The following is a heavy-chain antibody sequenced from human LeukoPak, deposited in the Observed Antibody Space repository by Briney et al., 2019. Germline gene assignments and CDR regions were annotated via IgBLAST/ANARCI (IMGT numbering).Heavy chain of an antibody. D-gene: IGHD1-26*01. CDR2: IYDSAST. CDR1: GGSSGGYH. CDR3: ARFAPYSGLFDS. Sequence: PSETLSLTCGVYGGSSGGYHWNWIRQPPGKGLEWLGYIYDSASTIYNPSLKGRVTISEDTSKQQFFLRLSSVTAADTAIYYCARFAPYSGLFDSWGQGTLVTVSS. V-gene: IGHV4-4*09. J-gene: IGHJ4*02.